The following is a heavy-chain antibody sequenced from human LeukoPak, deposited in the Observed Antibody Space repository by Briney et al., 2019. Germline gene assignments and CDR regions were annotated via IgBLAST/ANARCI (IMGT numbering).Heavy chain of an antibody. Sequence: SVKVSCKASGGTFSSYAISWVRQAPGQGLEWMGGIIPIFGTANYAQKFQGRVTITADESTSTAYMELSSLRSEDTAVYYCARANFLYCSSSTCLFDYWGQGTLVTVSS. D-gene: IGHD2-2*01. CDR2: IIPIFGTA. CDR1: GGTFSSYA. V-gene: IGHV1-69*01. J-gene: IGHJ4*02. CDR3: ARANFLYCSSSTCLFDY.